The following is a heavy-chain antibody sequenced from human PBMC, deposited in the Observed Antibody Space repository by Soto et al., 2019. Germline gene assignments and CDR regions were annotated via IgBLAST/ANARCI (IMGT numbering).Heavy chain of an antibody. CDR2: IWYDGSKT. CDR3: ARTHSTATTRSDAFHI. V-gene: IGHV3-33*01. CDR1: GITFSSYG. D-gene: IGHD1-1*01. J-gene: IGHJ3*02. Sequence: QVQVVESGGGVVQPGRSLRLSCAASGITFSSYGMHWVRQAPGKGLEWVAIIWYDGSKTYYADSVKGRFTISRDNYKNTLYLQMNSLRVDDTAVYYCARTHSTATTRSDAFHIWGQGTMVTVSS.